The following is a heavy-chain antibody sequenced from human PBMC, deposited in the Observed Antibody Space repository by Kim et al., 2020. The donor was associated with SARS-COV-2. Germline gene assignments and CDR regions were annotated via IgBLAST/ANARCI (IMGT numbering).Heavy chain of an antibody. D-gene: IGHD6-13*01. J-gene: IGHJ6*02. CDR1: GGSFSGYY. CDR3: ARVVIWASSWVHYYYGMDV. V-gene: IGHV4-34*01. CDR2: INHSGST. Sequence: SETLSLTCAVYGGSFSGYYWSWIRQPPGKGLEWIGEINHSGSTNYNPSLKSRVTISVDTSKNQFSLKLSSVTAADTAVYYCARVVIWASSWVHYYYGMDVWGQGTTVTVSS.